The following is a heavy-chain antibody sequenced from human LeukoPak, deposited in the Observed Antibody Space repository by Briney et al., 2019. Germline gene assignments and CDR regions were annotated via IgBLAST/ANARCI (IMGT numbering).Heavy chain of an antibody. D-gene: IGHD3-16*02. CDR1: GGSISSGDYY. Sequence: PSETLSLTCTVSGGSISSGDYYWRWIRQPPGKGLEWIGYIYYSGSTYYNPSLKSRVTISVDTSKNQFSLKLSSVTAADTAVYYCARLMITFGGVIAPFDYWGQGTLVTASS. J-gene: IGHJ4*02. V-gene: IGHV4-30-4*08. CDR3: ARLMITFGGVIAPFDY. CDR2: IYYSGST.